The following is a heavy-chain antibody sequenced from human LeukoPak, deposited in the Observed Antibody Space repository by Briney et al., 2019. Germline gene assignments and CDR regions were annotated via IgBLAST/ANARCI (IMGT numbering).Heavy chain of an antibody. CDR1: GFTFSSYA. CDR3: AKAGYSIYYYYMDV. V-gene: IGHV3-30-3*01. CDR2: ISYDGSNK. J-gene: IGHJ6*03. D-gene: IGHD6-13*01. Sequence: GRSLRLSCAASGFTFSSYAMHWVRQAPGKGLEWVAVISYDGSNKYYADSVKGRFTISRDNSKNTLYLQMNSLRAEDTAVYYCAKAGYSIYYYYMDVWGKGTTVTVSS.